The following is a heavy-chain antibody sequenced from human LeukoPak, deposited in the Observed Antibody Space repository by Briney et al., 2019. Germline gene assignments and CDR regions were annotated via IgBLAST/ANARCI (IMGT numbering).Heavy chain of an antibody. CDR1: GYTFTSYD. CDR2: INAGNGNT. J-gene: IGHJ5*02. CDR3: ARVTGIAAAGRFDP. Sequence: ASVKVSCKASGYTFTSYDMHWVRQAPGQRLEWMGWINAGNGNTKYSQKFQGRVTITGDTPASTAYMELSSLRSEDTAVYYCARVTGIAAAGRFDPWGQGTLVTVSS. D-gene: IGHD6-13*01. V-gene: IGHV1-3*01.